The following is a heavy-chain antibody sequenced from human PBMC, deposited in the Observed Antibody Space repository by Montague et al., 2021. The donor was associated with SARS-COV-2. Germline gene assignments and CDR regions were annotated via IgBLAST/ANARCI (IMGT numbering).Heavy chain of an antibody. D-gene: IGHD3-22*01. V-gene: IGHV4-34*01. CDR3: ASGPLITMIVVVVNVIWFDH. J-gene: IGHJ5*02. CDR2: INHSGST. CDR1: GGFVSDYY. Sequence: SETLSLTRDVYGGFVSDYYWSWIRQPPGKGLEWIGEINHSGSTNYKPSLKSRVTTSVDTSKNQFSLKLTSVTAADTAVYYCASGPLITMIVVVVNVIWFDHWGQGTLVTVSS.